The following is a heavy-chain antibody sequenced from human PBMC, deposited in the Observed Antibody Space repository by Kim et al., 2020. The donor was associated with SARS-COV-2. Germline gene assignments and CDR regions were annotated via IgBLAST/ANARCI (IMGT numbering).Heavy chain of an antibody. Sequence: GGSLRLSCAASGFTFSSYAMSWVRQAPGKGLEWVSAISGSGGITYYADSVKGRFTISRDNSKNTLYLQMNSLRAEDTAVYYCAKDGELVVPGGTPFDYWGQGTLVTVSS. V-gene: IGHV3-23*01. CDR2: ISGSGGIT. J-gene: IGHJ4*02. CDR3: AKDGELVVPGGTPFDY. CDR1: GFTFSSYA. D-gene: IGHD2-2*01.